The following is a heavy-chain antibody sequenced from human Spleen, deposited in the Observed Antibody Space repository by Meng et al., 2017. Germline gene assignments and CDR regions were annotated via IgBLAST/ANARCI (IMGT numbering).Heavy chain of an antibody. CDR1: GYSITGSYN. CDR3: ARLPTVTSTRDAFDI. CDR2: IYTSGST. D-gene: IGHD4-17*01. V-gene: IGHV4-4*07. J-gene: IGHJ3*02. Sequence: SETLSLTCAVSGYSITGSYNWGWIRQPPGKGLEWIGRIYTSGSTNYNPSLKSRVTMSVDTSKNQFSLKLSSVTAADTAVYYCARLPTVTSTRDAFDIWGQGTLVTVSS.